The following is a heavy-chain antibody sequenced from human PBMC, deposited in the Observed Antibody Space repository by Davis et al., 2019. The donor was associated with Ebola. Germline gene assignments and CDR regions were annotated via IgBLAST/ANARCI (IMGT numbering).Heavy chain of an antibody. CDR1: GGSISSYY. CDR3: ARVSGLNSGYDPNFDY. Sequence: PSETLSLTCTVSGGSISSYYWSWIRQPAGKGLEWIGYIYYSGSTNYNPSLKSRVTISVDTSKNQFSLKLSSVTAADTAVYYCARVSGLNSGYDPNFDYWGQGTLVTVSS. V-gene: IGHV4-59*01. CDR2: IYYSGST. D-gene: IGHD5-12*01. J-gene: IGHJ4*02.